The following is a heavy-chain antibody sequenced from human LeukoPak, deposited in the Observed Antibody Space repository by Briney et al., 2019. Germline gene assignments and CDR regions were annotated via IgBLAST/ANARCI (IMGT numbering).Heavy chain of an antibody. CDR1: GGSISSGGYY. Sequence: TSETLSLTCTVSGGSISSGGYYWSWIRQHPGKGLEWIGYIYYSGSTYYDPSLKSRVTISVDTSKNQFSLKLSSVTAADTAVYYCASNLIAAAAAFYWGQGTLVTVSS. J-gene: IGHJ4*02. D-gene: IGHD6-13*01. V-gene: IGHV4-31*03. CDR2: IYYSGST. CDR3: ASNLIAAAAAFY.